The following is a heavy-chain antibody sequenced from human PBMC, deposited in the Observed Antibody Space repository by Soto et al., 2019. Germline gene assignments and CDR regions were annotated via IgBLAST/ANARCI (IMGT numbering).Heavy chain of an antibody. CDR1: GYSFPNYW. J-gene: IGHJ4*02. V-gene: IGHV5-51*01. CDR2: IYPGDSDT. D-gene: IGHD4-17*01. CDR3: ARQTTVTPIDTFDY. Sequence: GESLKISCKGSGYSFPNYWLGWVRQMPGKGLEWMGIIYPGDSDTRYSPSFQGQVTISADKSINTAYLQWSSLRASDTAMYFCARQTTVTPIDTFDYWGQGTPVTVSS.